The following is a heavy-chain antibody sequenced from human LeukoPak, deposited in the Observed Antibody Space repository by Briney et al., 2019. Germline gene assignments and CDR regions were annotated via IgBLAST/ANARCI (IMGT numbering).Heavy chain of an antibody. CDR1: GGSISSYY. D-gene: IGHD3-22*01. Sequence: SETLSLTCTVAGGSISSYYWSWIRQPPGKGLEWIGYIYYSGSTNYNPSLKSRVTISVDTSKNQFSLKLSSVTAADTAVYYCARAVKYYYDSSGYPKWFDPWGQGTLVTVSS. CDR2: IYYSGST. J-gene: IGHJ5*02. V-gene: IGHV4-59*01. CDR3: ARAVKYYYDSSGYPKWFDP.